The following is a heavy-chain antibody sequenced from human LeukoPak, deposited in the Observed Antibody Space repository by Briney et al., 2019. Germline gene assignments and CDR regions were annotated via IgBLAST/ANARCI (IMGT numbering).Heavy chain of an antibody. CDR3: ARQEYCSGGSCYTWFDP. Sequence: GESLQISCKGSGYRFTSHWIGWVRQMPGKGLEWMGIIYPADSDIRYSPSFQGQVTISADKSISTVYLQWSSLKASDTAMYYCARQEYCSGGSCYTWFDPWGQGTLVTVSS. CDR1: GYRFTSHW. CDR2: IYPADSDI. J-gene: IGHJ5*02. D-gene: IGHD2-15*01. V-gene: IGHV5-51*01.